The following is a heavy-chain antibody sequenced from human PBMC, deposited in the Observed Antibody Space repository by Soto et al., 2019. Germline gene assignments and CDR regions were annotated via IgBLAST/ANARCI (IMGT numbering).Heavy chain of an antibody. V-gene: IGHV4-59*01. CDR3: ARVHAYYYDSSGYYYQYYCDY. CDR2: IYYSGST. Sequence: SETLSLTCTVSGGSISSYYWSWIRQPPGKGLEWIGYIYYSGSTNYNPSLKSRVTISVDTSKNQFSLKLSSVTAADTAVYYCARVHAYYYDSSGYYYQYYCDYWGQGTRVTV. J-gene: IGHJ4*02. D-gene: IGHD3-22*01. CDR1: GGSISSYY.